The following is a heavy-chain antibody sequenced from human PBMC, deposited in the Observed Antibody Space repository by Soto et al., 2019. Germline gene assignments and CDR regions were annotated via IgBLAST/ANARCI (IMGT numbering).Heavy chain of an antibody. CDR1: GFTFSSYA. CDR2: ISGSGGST. J-gene: IGHJ6*02. D-gene: IGHD4-17*01. CDR3: AKPTTVTTPTDDYYYYGMDV. V-gene: IGHV3-23*01. Sequence: EVQLLESGGGLVQPGGSLRLSCAASGFTFSSYAMSWVRQAPGKGLEWVSAISGSGGSTYYADSVKGRFTISRDNSKNTLYLQMNSLRAEDTAVYYCAKPTTVTTPTDDYYYYGMDVWGQGTTVTVSS.